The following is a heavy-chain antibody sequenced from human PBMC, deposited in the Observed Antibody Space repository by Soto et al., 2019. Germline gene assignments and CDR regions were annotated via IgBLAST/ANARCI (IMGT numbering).Heavy chain of an antibody. J-gene: IGHJ4*02. Sequence: GESVKISCKTSGYTFSVHWISWVRQVPGRGLQWMGNIDPSDSYINYNPAFRGHVTFSVDKSNSTAYLHWSSLGPSDTAIYYCARHGAAIWLGYWGQGTLVTVSS. V-gene: IGHV5-10-1*01. D-gene: IGHD6-19*01. CDR3: ARHGAAIWLGY. CDR2: IDPSDSYI. CDR1: GYTFSVHW.